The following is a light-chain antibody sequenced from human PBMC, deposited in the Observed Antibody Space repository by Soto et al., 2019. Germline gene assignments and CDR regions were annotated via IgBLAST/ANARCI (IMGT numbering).Light chain of an antibody. Sequence: DIQVTQSHSTVSASVGARVTITCRASQSISGWLDWYHHQPRKDPKLLIYDASTLDSGVPARFSGSGSGTEFTLTIISLQPDDIGNYYCQQHNTRSPSFGRGTKVEIK. CDR3: QQHNTRSPS. CDR2: DAS. V-gene: IGKV1-5*01. J-gene: IGKJ3*01. CDR1: QSISGW.